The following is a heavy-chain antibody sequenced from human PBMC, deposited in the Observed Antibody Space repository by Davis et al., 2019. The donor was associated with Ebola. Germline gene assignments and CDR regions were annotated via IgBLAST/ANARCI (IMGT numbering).Heavy chain of an antibody. D-gene: IGHD3-3*01. CDR2: IWYDGSYK. V-gene: IGHV3-33*01. Sequence: GESLKISCAASGLTFSNYGMHWVRQSPGKGLEWVSFIWYDGSYKYYADSVKGRFTISRDDSKNSLYLQMNSLRAEDTAVYYCARDLHSGANLEWLSSLGMDVWGKGTTVTVSS. J-gene: IGHJ6*04. CDR3: ARDLHSGANLEWLSSLGMDV. CDR1: GLTFSNYG.